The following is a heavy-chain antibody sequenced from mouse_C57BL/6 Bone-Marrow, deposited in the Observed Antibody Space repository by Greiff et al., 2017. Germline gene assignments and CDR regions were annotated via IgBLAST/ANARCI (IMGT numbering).Heavy chain of an antibody. V-gene: IGHV5-9-1*02. CDR1: GFTFSSYA. J-gene: IGHJ2*01. Sequence: DVKLVESGEGLVKPGGSLKLSCAASGFTFSSYAMSWVRQTPEKRLEWVAYISSGGDYIYYADTVKGRFTISRDNARNTLYLQMSSLKSEDTAMYYCTREAPNDYDDGDYFDYWGQGTTLTVSS. CDR2: ISSGGDYI. CDR3: TREAPNDYDDGDYFDY. D-gene: IGHD2-4*01.